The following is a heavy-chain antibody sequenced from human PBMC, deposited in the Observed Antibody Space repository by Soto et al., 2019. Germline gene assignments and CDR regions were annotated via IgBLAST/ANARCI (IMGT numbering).Heavy chain of an antibody. CDR3: ARDPSFGAFDI. Sequence: EVRLVESGGGLVQPGGSLSLSCEASGFTFRSSWMSWVRQAPGKGLEWVPYIKPDGSETYYVDSVRGRFTISRDNAKNSLYLQMISLRAEDTALYYCARDPSFGAFDIWGQGTMVTVS. V-gene: IGHV3-7*01. J-gene: IGHJ3*02. D-gene: IGHD3-10*01. CDR2: IKPDGSET. CDR1: GFTFRSSW.